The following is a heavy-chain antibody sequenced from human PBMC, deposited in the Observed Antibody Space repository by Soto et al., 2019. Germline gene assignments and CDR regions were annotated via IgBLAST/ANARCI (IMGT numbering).Heavy chain of an antibody. CDR3: XKXNGXLGTNDWYFDV. CDR1: GYTFSNYA. V-gene: IGHV3-23*01. J-gene: IGHJ2*01. D-gene: IGHD3-16*01. Sequence: EVQLLESGGGLVQPGGSLRLSCAASGYTFSNYAMTWVRQAPGKGLEWVSCISNGGDYTYYADAVKGRVTISRDKSKNTLYLQMNGLRAEDXAXYXCXKXNGXLGTNDWYFDVWGRGTLVTVSP. CDR2: ISNGGDYT.